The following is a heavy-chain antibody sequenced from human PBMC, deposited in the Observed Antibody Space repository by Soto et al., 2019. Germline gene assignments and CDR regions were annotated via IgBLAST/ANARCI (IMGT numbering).Heavy chain of an antibody. V-gene: IGHV1-69*04. D-gene: IGHD2-8*01. CDR1: VYTFTGYY. CDR3: ARDLPDIVLMEGLKNESY. J-gene: IGHJ4*02. Sequence: SVEVCCKASVYTFTGYYMQWVRQAPGQGLEWMGRINPIIGITNYAQKFQGRVTITADKSTSTAYMELSSLRSEDTAVYYCARDLPDIVLMEGLKNESYWGQGTLVTVSS. CDR2: INPIIGIT.